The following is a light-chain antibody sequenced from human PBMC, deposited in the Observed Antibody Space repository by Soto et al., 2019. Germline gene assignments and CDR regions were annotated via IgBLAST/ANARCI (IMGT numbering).Light chain of an antibody. V-gene: IGKV1-39*01. J-gene: IGKJ2*01. Sequence: DIQMTQSPSSLSTSVGDRVTITCRPSQYINNYLNWYQQKPGKAPKLLIFAAYNLQSGVPSRFSGSGSWTDFSLTISILQPEDFATYYCQQSYSTPPYTFGQGTKLDMK. CDR3: QQSYSTPPYT. CDR1: QYINNY. CDR2: AAY.